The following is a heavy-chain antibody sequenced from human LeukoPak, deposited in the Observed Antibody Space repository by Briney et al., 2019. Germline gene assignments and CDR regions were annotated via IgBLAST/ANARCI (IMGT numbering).Heavy chain of an antibody. J-gene: IGHJ3*02. CDR3: ARDAEGIDAFDI. CDR2: ISSRGTTT. CDR1: GFTFSSYE. Sequence: GGSLRLSCVASGFTFSSYEMNWVRQGPGKGLEWVSYISSRGTTTSYAGSLKGRFTISRDNAKNSLYLQMNSLRAEDTAVYYCARDAEGIDAFDIWGQGTMVTVSS. V-gene: IGHV3-48*03.